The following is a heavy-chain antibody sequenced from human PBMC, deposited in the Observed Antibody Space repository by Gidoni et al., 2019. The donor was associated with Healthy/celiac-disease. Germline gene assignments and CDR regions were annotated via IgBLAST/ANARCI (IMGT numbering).Heavy chain of an antibody. Sequence: QLQLQESGPGLVKPSETLSLTCTVSGGSISSSSYYWGWIRQPPGKGLEWIGSIYYSGSTYYNPSLKSRVTISVDTSKNQFSLKLSSVTAADTAVYYCARLTADYYGMDVWGQGTTVTVSS. J-gene: IGHJ6*02. V-gene: IGHV4-39*01. CDR2: IYYSGST. CDR1: GGSISSSSYY. CDR3: ARLTADYYGMDV. D-gene: IGHD5-18*01.